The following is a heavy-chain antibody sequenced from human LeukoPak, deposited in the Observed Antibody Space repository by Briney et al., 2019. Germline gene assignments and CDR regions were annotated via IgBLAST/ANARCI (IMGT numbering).Heavy chain of an antibody. V-gene: IGHV4-30-2*05. CDR1: GGSISSGGYS. Sequence: SETLSLTCAVSGGSISSGGYSWSWIRQPPGKGLEWIGYIYHSGSTYYNPSLKSRVTISVDTSKNQFSLKLSSVTAADTAVYYCARGDWPPGNFDYWGQGTLVTVSS. D-gene: IGHD3-9*01. CDR3: ARGDWPPGNFDY. CDR2: IYHSGST. J-gene: IGHJ4*02.